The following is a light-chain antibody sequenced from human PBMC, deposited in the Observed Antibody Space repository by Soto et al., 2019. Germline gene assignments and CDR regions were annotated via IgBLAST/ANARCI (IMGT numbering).Light chain of an antibody. CDR2: GAS. CDR1: QSVSSSY. J-gene: IGKJ2*01. Sequence: EIALTQYPGTLSLSPGERATLSCRASQSVSSSYLAWYQQKPGQAPRLLIYGASSRAPGIPDRFSGSGSGTDFALTISRLEPEDFAVYYCQQYGSSPYTFGQGTKLEIK. V-gene: IGKV3-20*01. CDR3: QQYGSSPYT.